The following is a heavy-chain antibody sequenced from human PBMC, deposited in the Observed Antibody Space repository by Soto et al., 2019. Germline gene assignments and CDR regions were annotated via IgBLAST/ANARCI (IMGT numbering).Heavy chain of an antibody. V-gene: IGHV4-30-2*01. J-gene: IGHJ4*02. Sequence: QLQLQESGSGLVKPSQTLSLTCAVSGGSISSGGYSWSWVRQPPGKGLEWIGFIYHTGTTHYNPSLKSRVTISVDESKNQFSLNLTSVTAADTAVYYCANFVVGTAILPHWGQGALVTVSS. D-gene: IGHD2-21*02. CDR3: ANFVVGTAILPH. CDR1: GGSISSGGYS. CDR2: IYHTGTT.